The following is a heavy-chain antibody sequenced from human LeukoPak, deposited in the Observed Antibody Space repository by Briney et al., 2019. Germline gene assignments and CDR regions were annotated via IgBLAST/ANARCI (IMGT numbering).Heavy chain of an antibody. CDR2: ISAYSANT. J-gene: IGHJ4*02. Sequence: ASVKVSCTASDYTFTSYGISWVRQAPGQGLEWMGWISAYSANTNYAQKLQGRVTMTTDTSTTTAYMELRSPRSDDTAVYYCARDSTVRGSGYFDYWGQGTLVTVSS. CDR1: DYTFTSYG. CDR3: ARDSTVRGSGYFDY. D-gene: IGHD3-3*01. V-gene: IGHV1-18*01.